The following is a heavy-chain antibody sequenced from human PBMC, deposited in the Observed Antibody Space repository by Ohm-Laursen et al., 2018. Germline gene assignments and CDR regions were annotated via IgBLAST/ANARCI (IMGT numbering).Heavy chain of an antibody. Sequence: SLRLSCAASGFTFSDYYMSWIRQAPGKGPEWVSYISSSGSTIYYADSVKGRFTISRDNAKNSLYLQMNSLRAEDTAVYYCARRVAYDRGEFDYWGLGTLVTVSS. CDR3: ARRVAYDRGEFDY. CDR1: GFTFSDYY. J-gene: IGHJ4*02. CDR2: ISSSGSTI. D-gene: IGHD5-12*01. V-gene: IGHV3-11*01.